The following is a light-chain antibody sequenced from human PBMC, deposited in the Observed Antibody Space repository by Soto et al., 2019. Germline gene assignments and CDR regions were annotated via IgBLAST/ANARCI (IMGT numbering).Light chain of an antibody. CDR2: AAS. J-gene: IGKJ3*01. CDR1: QGISNY. CDR3: QKYNSAVFT. Sequence: DIQMTQSPSSLSASVGDRVTITCRASQGISNYLAWYQQKPGKVPKLLIYAASTLQSGVPSRFSGSGSGTDFTLTISSQQPEDVATYYCQKYNSAVFTFGPATKVDIK. V-gene: IGKV1-27*01.